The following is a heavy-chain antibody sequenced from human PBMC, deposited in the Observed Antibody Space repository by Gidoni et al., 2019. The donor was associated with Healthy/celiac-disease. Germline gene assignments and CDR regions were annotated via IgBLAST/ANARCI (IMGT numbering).Heavy chain of an antibody. CDR3: ARDRGPRINTVVTLRYYYYGMDV. Sequence: YGGSTNYNPSLKSRVTISVDTSKNQFSLKLSSVTAADTAVYYCARDRGPRINTVVTLRYYYYGMDVWGQGTTVTVSS. V-gene: IGHV4-59*01. D-gene: IGHD2-21*02. CDR2: YGGST. J-gene: IGHJ6*02.